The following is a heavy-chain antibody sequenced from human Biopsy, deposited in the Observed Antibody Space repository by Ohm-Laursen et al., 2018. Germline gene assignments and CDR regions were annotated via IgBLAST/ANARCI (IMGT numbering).Heavy chain of an antibody. CDR1: GFNLSAFA. Sequence: SLRLSCSASGFNLSAFALHWVRQASGRGLEWVGRIKKKSNNDATAYAESMKGRFSIFRDDSKSTSFLQMNSLKIEDTAVYFSTRSAGYGYDYWGQGILVTVSS. V-gene: IGHV3-73*01. CDR2: IKKKSNNDAT. CDR3: TRSAGYGYDY. D-gene: IGHD5-12*01. J-gene: IGHJ4*02.